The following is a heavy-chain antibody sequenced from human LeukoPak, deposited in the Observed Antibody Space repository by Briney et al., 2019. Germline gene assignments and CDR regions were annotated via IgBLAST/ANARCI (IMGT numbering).Heavy chain of an antibody. Sequence: KPSETLSLTCTVSGGSISSSSYYWGWIRQPPGKGLEWIGSIYYRGSTYYNPSLKSRVTISAVTSKNQFSLKLSSVTAADTAVYYCARRGQSVYFDYWGQGTLVTVSS. J-gene: IGHJ4*02. CDR3: ARRGQSVYFDY. CDR1: GGSISSSSYY. CDR2: IYYRGST. V-gene: IGHV4-39*01.